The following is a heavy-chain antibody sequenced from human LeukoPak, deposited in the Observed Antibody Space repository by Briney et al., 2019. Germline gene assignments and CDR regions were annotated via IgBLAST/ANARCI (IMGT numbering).Heavy chain of an antibody. D-gene: IGHD6-13*01. Sequence: SETLSLTCTVSGGSISSSSYYWSWIRQPAGKGLEWIGRIYTSGSTNYNPSLKSRVTMSVDTSKNQFSLKLSSVTAADTAVYYCARESVYRAAAGILDYWGQGTLVTVSS. J-gene: IGHJ4*02. CDR3: ARESVYRAAAGILDY. CDR2: IYTSGST. CDR1: GGSISSSSYY. V-gene: IGHV4-61*02.